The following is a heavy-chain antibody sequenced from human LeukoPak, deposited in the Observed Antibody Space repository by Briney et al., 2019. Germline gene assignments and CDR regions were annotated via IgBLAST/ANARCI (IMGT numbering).Heavy chain of an antibody. Sequence: GGSPRLSCTASGFAFSDYAMSWLRQPPGKGLGWVSTINANSGTTSYAASVRGRFTISRDNSKNTLYLQLNTLRADDTATYYCAKPISGGLAVTADWFHPWGQGTLVVVSS. CDR1: GFAFSDYA. V-gene: IGHV3-23*01. D-gene: IGHD6-19*01. CDR3: AKPISGGLAVTADWFHP. CDR2: INANSGTT. J-gene: IGHJ5*01.